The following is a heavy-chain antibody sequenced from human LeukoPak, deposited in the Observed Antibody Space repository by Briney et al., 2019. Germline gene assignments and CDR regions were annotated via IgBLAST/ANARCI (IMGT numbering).Heavy chain of an antibody. D-gene: IGHD3-22*01. CDR3: ARLGYYYDSSGYYKAFDI. CDR1: GFTFSSYW. J-gene: IGHJ3*02. V-gene: IGHV3-7*01. CDR2: IKQDGSEK. Sequence: GGSLRLSCAASGFTFSSYWMSWVRQAPGKGLEWVANIKQDGSEKYYVDSVKGRFTISRDNAKNSLYLQMNSLRAEDTAVYYCARLGYYYDSSGYYKAFDIWGQGTMVTVSS.